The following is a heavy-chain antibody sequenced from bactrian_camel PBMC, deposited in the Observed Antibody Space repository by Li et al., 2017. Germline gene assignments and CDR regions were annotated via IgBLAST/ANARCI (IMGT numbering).Heavy chain of an antibody. J-gene: IGHJ6*01. D-gene: IGHD4*01. CDR3: VRKDDYSNYATFGY. Sequence: VQLVESGGGLVQPGGSLRLSCAGSGFTFSGYHMTWARQAPGKGLEWVSGINSGGTFAYYTDSVKGRFTISRDNAKNTVHLQMNSLKPEDTAVYYCVRKDDYSNYATFGYWGQGTQ. CDR2: INSGGTFA. V-gene: IGHV3S40*01. CDR1: GFTFSGYH.